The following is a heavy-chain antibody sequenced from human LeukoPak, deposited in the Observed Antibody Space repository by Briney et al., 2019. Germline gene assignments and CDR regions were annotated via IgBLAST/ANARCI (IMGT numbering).Heavy chain of an antibody. CDR2: IYSGGST. V-gene: IGHV3-53*01. Sequence: PGGSLRLSCAASGFTVSSNYMSWVRQPPEKGLEWVSLIYSGGSTYYADSVKGRFTISRDNSKNTLYLQMNSLRAEDTAVYYCASGARRTSCLDYWGQGTLVTVSS. J-gene: IGHJ4*02. D-gene: IGHD2-2*01. CDR1: GFTVSSNY. CDR3: ASGARRTSCLDY.